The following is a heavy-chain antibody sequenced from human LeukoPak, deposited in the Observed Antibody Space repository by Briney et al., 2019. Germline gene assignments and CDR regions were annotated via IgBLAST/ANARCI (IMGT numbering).Heavy chain of an antibody. CDR1: GYAFTGYY. D-gene: IGHD4-23*01. Sequence: ASVKVSCKASGYAFTGYYIHWVRQAPGQGLEWMGRINPNSGGTNYAQNFQGRVTMIRDTSISTAYMELTRLRSDDTAVYYCAREEYDGKSWDSWGQGTLVTVSS. V-gene: IGHV1-2*06. J-gene: IGHJ4*02. CDR2: INPNSGGT. CDR3: AREEYDGKSWDS.